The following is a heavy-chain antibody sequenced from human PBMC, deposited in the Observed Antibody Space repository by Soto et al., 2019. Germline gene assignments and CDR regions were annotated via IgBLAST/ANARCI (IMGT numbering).Heavy chain of an antibody. J-gene: IGHJ4*02. CDR2: IKSATDGATT. D-gene: IGHD3-10*01. V-gene: IGHV3-15*07. CDR1: GFTFTNAW. CDR3: FCWSGEFRSDH. Sequence: EVQLVESGGGLVKPGGSLRLSCAASGFTFTNAWMHWVRQAPGKGLEWVGRIKSATDGATTDYVAPVTGRFTISRDDSKKTLYLQMNSLKTEDTAVCYCFCWSGEFRSDHWGQGTLVTVSS.